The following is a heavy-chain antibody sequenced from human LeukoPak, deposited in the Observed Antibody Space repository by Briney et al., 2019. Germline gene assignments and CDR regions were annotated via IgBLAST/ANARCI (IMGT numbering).Heavy chain of an antibody. D-gene: IGHD5-12*01. CDR1: GGSISNYY. J-gene: IGHJ4*02. CDR3: ARDKRNGYDFGVDY. V-gene: IGHV4-4*07. CDR2: IYTSGST. Sequence: PSETLSLTCTVSGGSISNYYWSWIRQPAGKGLEWIGRIYTSGSTNYNPSLKSRVTISVDTSKNQFSLKLSSVTAADTAVYYCARDKRNGYDFGVDYWGQGTLVTVSS.